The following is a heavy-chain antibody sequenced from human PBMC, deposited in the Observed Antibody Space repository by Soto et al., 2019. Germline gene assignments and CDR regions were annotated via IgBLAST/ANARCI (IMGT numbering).Heavy chain of an antibody. D-gene: IGHD2-2*01. CDR1: GFTFSSYA. CDR2: ISYDGSNK. J-gene: IGHJ6*02. V-gene: IGHV3-30-3*01. Sequence: PGGSLRLSCAASGFTFSSYAMHWVRQAPGKGLEWVAVISYDGSNKYYADSVKGRFTISRDNSKNTLYLQMNSLRAEDTAVYYCARDGCSSTSCQDYYYYGMDVWGQGTTVTVSS. CDR3: ARDGCSSTSCQDYYYYGMDV.